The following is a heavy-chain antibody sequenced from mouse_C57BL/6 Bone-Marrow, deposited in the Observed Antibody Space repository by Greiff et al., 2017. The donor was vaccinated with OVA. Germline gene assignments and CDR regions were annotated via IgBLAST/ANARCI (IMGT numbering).Heavy chain of an antibody. CDR3: TRDPITTVVATNAMGY. J-gene: IGHJ4*01. CDR1: GFTFSSYA. D-gene: IGHD1-1*01. CDR2: ISSGGDYI. V-gene: IGHV5-9-1*02. Sequence: VESGEGLVKPGGSLKLSCAASGFTFSSYAMSWVRQTPEKRLEWVAYISSGGDYIYYADTVKGRFTISRDNARNPLNLQMSSLKSEDTAMYYGTRDPITTVVATNAMGYWGQGTSVTVSS.